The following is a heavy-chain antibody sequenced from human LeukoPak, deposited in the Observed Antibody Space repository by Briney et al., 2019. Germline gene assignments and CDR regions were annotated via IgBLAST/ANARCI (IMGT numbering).Heavy chain of an antibody. D-gene: IGHD4-17*01. V-gene: IGHV3-30*18. Sequence: GGSLRLSCAASGFTFSSYGMHWVRQAPGKGLEWVAVISYDGSNKYYADSVKGRFTISRDNSKNTLYLQMNSLRAEDTAVYYCAKVHGDYAYGAFDIWGQGTMVTVSS. J-gene: IGHJ3*02. CDR3: AKVHGDYAYGAFDI. CDR1: GFTFSSYG. CDR2: ISYDGSNK.